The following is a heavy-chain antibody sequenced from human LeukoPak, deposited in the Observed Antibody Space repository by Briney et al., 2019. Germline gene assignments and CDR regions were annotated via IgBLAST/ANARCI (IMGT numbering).Heavy chain of an antibody. CDR1: GYTFTSYW. Sequence: ASVKVSCKASGYTFTSYWISWVRQAPGQGLEWMGWISAYNGNTNYAQKLQGRVTMTTDTSTSTAYMELRSLRSDDTAVYYRARVVCSSTSCPSLLDYYYGMDVWGQGTTVTVSS. CDR2: ISAYNGNT. J-gene: IGHJ6*02. V-gene: IGHV1-18*01. CDR3: ARVVCSSTSCPSLLDYYYGMDV. D-gene: IGHD2-2*01.